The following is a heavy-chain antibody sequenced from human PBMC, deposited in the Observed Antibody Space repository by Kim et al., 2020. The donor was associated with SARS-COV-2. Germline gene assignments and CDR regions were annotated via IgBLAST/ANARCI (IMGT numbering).Heavy chain of an antibody. V-gene: IGHV1-8*01. CDR3: ARIYCSSTSCLGAFDI. J-gene: IGHJ3*02. Sequence: KFQGRVTMTRNTSISTAYMELSSLRSEDTAVYYCARIYCSSTSCLGAFDIWGQGTMVTVSS. D-gene: IGHD2-2*01.